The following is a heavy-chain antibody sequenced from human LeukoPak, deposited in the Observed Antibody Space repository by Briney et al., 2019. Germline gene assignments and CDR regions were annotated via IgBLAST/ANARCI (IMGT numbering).Heavy chain of an antibody. Sequence: SETLSLTCAVYGGSFSGYYWSWIRQPPGKGLEWIGEMNHSGSTNYNPSLKSRVTMSVDTSKTQFSLKLSSVTAADTAVYYCARSNYVWGSYRPRQSDAFDIWGQGTMVTVSS. J-gene: IGHJ3*02. V-gene: IGHV4-34*01. CDR1: GGSFSGYY. CDR2: MNHSGST. D-gene: IGHD3-16*02. CDR3: ARSNYVWGSYRPRQSDAFDI.